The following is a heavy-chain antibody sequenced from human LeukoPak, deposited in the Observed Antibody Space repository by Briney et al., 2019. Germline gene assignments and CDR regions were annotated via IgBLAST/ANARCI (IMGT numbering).Heavy chain of an antibody. J-gene: IGHJ4*02. D-gene: IGHD6-25*01. V-gene: IGHV3-33*01. CDR3: VRDGGSGVDY. CDR2: IWYDGSKM. CDR1: GFSITTYG. Sequence: GGSLRLSCVASGFSITTYGLHWVRQAPGKGLEWVAVIWYDGSKMYYAESVKGRFTMPRDTSKNTLYLEMNSLRDEDTAVYYCVRDGGSGVDYWGQGTLVTVSS.